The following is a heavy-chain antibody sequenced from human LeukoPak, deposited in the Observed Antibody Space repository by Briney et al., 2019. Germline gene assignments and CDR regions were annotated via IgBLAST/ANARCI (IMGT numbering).Heavy chain of an antibody. J-gene: IGHJ4*02. CDR2: ISYDGTNK. D-gene: IGHD3-10*01. CDR1: GFTFSSYA. Sequence: PGGSLRFSCAASGFTFSSYAMHWVRQAPGKGLEWVAVISYDGTNKYYADSVKGRFTISRDNSKNTLYLQMNSLRAEDTAVYYCARGVYYYGSGSYGPFDYWGQGTLVTVSS. V-gene: IGHV3-30-3*01. CDR3: ARGVYYYGSGSYGPFDY.